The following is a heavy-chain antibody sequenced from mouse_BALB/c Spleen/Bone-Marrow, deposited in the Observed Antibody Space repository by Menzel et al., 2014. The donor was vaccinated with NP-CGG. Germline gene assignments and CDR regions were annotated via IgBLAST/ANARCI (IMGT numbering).Heavy chain of an antibody. CDR3: ARDVGYGNYFVY. V-gene: IGHV7-1*02. CDR1: GFTSSDFY. D-gene: IGHD2-10*02. CDR2: SRNKAKYYTT. Sequence: DVHLVESGGGLVQPGDSLRLSCATSGFTSSDFYMEWVRQPPGKRLEWIAASRNKAKYYTTEYSASVKGRFIVSRDTSQSVLYLQMNALRAEDTAIYYCARDVGYGNYFVYWGQGTLVTVSA. J-gene: IGHJ3*01.